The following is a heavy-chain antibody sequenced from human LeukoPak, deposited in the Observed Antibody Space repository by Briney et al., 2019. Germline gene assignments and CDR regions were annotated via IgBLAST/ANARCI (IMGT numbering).Heavy chain of an antibody. D-gene: IGHD1-1*01. CDR3: AREGGPTGGAQDY. J-gene: IGHJ4*02. CDR2: ISAYNGNT. Sequence: ASVKVSCKASGYTFTSYAISWVRQAPGQGLEWMGWISAYNGNTHYAQKVQDRVTMTTDTSTSAAYMELRSPRSDDTAVYYCAREGGPTGGAQDYWGQGTLVTVSS. CDR1: GYTFTSYA. V-gene: IGHV1-18*01.